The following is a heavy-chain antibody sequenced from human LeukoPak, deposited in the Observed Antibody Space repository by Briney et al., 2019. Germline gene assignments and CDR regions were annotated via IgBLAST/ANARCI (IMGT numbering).Heavy chain of an antibody. V-gene: IGHV1-8*01. D-gene: IGHD1-26*01. J-gene: IGHJ5*02. CDR2: MNPNSANT. CDR3: ARGRMVGATGWFDP. CDR1: GYTFTSYD. Sequence: ASVKVSCKASGYTFTSYDINWVRQATGQGLEWMGWMNPNSANTGYAQKFQGRVTMTRNTSISTAYMELSSLRSEDTAVYYCARGRMVGATGWFDPWGQGTLVTVSS.